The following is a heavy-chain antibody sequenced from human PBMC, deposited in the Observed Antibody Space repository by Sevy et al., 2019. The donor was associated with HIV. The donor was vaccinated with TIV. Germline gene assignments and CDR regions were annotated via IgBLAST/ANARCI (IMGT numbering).Heavy chain of an antibody. CDR1: GFTVSSNY. Sequence: GGCLRLSCAASGFTVSSNYMSWVRQAPGKGLEWVSVIYSGGSTYYADSVKGRFTISRDNSKNTLYLQMNSLSAEDTAVYYCARGTQDYDILTGYYLYYYYGMDVWGQGTTVTVSS. CDR3: ARGTQDYDILTGYYLYYYYGMDV. J-gene: IGHJ6*02. D-gene: IGHD3-9*01. CDR2: IYSGGST. V-gene: IGHV3-53*01.